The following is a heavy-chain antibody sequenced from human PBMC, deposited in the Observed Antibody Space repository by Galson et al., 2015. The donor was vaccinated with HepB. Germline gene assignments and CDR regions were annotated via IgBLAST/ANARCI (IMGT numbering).Heavy chain of an antibody. CDR3: ASHPVHYGFPGPDVLLWFGEFQFVQVGWFDP. D-gene: IGHD3-10*01. CDR1: GYTFTSYA. Sequence: SVKVSCKASGYTFTSYAMHWVRQAPGQRLEWMGLINAGNGNTKYSQKFQGRVTITRDTSASTAYMELSSLRSEDTAVYYCASHPVHYGFPGPDVLLWFGEFQFVQVGWFDPWGQGTLVTVSS. J-gene: IGHJ5*02. V-gene: IGHV1-3*01. CDR2: INAGNGNT.